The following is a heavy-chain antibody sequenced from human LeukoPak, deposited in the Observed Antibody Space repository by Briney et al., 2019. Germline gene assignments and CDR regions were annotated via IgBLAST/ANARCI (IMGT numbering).Heavy chain of an antibody. J-gene: IGHJ3*02. CDR1: GFTVSNHH. D-gene: IGHD3-16*01. CDR3: ARDGGWPGYFDI. Sequence: PGASLRLSCGASGFTVSNHHMSWVRQTPGKGLEWVSVIFSGGNTYYTDSVKGRFTISRDNSKNTLYLQVYRLRAEDTAVYYCARDGGWPGYFDIWGQGTMVTVSS. V-gene: IGHV3-53*01. CDR2: IFSGGNT.